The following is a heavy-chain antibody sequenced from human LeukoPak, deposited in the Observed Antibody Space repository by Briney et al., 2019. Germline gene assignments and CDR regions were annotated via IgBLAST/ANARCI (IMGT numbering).Heavy chain of an antibody. V-gene: IGHV4-59*12. J-gene: IGHJ4*02. CDR1: GGSISSYY. D-gene: IGHD3-22*01. CDR2: IYYSGST. CDR3: ARSPIRHDSSGYFPFDY. Sequence: SETLSLTCTVSGGSISSYYWSWIRQPPGKGLEWIGYIYYSGSTNYNPSLKSRVTISVDTSKNQFSLKLSSVTAADTAVYYCARSPIRHDSSGYFPFDYWGQGSLVTVSS.